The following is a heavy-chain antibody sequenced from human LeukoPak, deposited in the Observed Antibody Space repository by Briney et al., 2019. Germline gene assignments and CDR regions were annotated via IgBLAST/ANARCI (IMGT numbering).Heavy chain of an antibody. CDR1: GFTFRSYG. CDR2: IWYDGSNR. Sequence: QPGGSLRLSCAASGFTFRSYGMHWVRQAPGKGLEWVALIWYDGSNRYYADSVKGRFTISRDNSKNTLYLQTNSLRAEDTAVYYCAKDPTRNYDFWSGYYYYYGMDVWGQGTTVTVSS. V-gene: IGHV3-33*06. CDR3: AKDPTRNYDFWSGYYYYYGMDV. D-gene: IGHD3-3*01. J-gene: IGHJ6*02.